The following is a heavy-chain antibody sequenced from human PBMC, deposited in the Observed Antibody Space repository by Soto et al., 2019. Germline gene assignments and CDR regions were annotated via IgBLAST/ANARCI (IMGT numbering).Heavy chain of an antibody. CDR2: IYYSGST. Sequence: PSETLSLTCTVSGGSISSYYWSWIRQPPGKGLEWIGYIYYSGSTNYNPSLKSRVTISVDTSKNQFSLKLSSVTAADTAVYYCARLAIGAAPGTSWFDPWGQGTLVTVSS. J-gene: IGHJ5*02. V-gene: IGHV4-59*01. CDR3: ARLAIGAAPGTSWFDP. D-gene: IGHD6-13*01. CDR1: GGSISSYY.